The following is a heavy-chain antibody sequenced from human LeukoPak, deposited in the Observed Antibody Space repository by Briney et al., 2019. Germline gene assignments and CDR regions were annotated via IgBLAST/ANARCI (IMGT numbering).Heavy chain of an antibody. CDR2: VHHTGSA. V-gene: IGHV4-59*01. J-gene: IGHJ4*02. CDR1: GDAISTNS. D-gene: IGHD1-26*01. Sequence: SETLSLTCIVSGDAISTNSWSWIRQAPGKGLEYIGHVHHTGSAYYSPSLKSRVSMSADASKNQFSLKLTSVTAADTAVYYCARLALLGGTYHPDFWGQGTLVTVSS. CDR3: ARLALLGGTYHPDF.